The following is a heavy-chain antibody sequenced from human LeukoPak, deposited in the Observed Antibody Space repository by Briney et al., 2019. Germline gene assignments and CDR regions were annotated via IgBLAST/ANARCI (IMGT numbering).Heavy chain of an antibody. CDR2: IYYSGST. V-gene: IGHV4-59*12. J-gene: IGHJ5*02. CDR3: ARGPIFYDYVWGSYRYNWFDP. D-gene: IGHD3-16*02. Sequence: NPSETLSLTCTVSGGSISSYYWSWIRQPPGKGLEWIGYIYYSGSTNYNPSLKSRVTISVDTSKNQFSLKLSSVTAADAAVYYCARGPIFYDYVWGSYRYNWFDPWGQGTLVTVSS. CDR1: GGSISSYY.